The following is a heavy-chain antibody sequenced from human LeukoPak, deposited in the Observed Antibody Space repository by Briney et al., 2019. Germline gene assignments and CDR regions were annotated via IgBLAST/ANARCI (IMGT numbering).Heavy chain of an antibody. V-gene: IGHV3-23*01. J-gene: IGHJ4*02. CDR1: GITLSNYG. CDR3: AKRGVVIRVILVGFHKEAYYFDS. Sequence: GGSLGLSCAVSGITLSNYGMSWVRQAPGKGLEWVAGNSDSGGSTNYADSVKGRFTISRDNPKNTLYLQMNSLRAEDTAVYFCAKRGVVIRVILVGFHKEAYYFDSWGQGALVTVSS. D-gene: IGHD3-22*01. CDR2: NSDSGGST.